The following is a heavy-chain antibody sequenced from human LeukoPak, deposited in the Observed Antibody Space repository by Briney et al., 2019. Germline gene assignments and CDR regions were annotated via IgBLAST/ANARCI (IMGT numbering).Heavy chain of an antibody. V-gene: IGHV6-1*01. CDR2: IYYRSRWSY. D-gene: IGHD3-16*01. J-gene: IGHJ5*01. CDR3: ARGGRGYYVSVFDF. Sequence: SQTLSLTCAISGDSVSSNSASWNWIRQSPSRGLEWLGRIYYRSRWSYDYAVSVESRITINPDTSKNQFSLQMSSVTPDDTAVYFCARGGRGYYVSVFDFWGQGNLDTVSA. CDR1: GDSVSSNSAS.